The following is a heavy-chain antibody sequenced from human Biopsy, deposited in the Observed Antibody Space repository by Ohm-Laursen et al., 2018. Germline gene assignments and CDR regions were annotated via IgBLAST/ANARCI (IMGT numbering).Heavy chain of an antibody. J-gene: IGHJ6*02. CDR2: INHSGRT. Sequence: SETLSLTCAVYGDSFNGYYWSWIRQTPGKGLEWIGEINHSGRTNYNPSLKSRVTISVNTSKNQFSLKVRSVTAADTAVYYCLRGVDYYDPYHYYALDVWGQGTTVTVSS. CDR1: GDSFNGYY. CDR3: LRGVDYYDPYHYYALDV. V-gene: IGHV4-34*01. D-gene: IGHD3-22*01.